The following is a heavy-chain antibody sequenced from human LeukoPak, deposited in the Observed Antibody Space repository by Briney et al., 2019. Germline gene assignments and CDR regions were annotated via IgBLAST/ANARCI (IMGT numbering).Heavy chain of an antibody. Sequence: GGSLRLSCAASGFTFSSYGMHWVRQAPGKGLEWVAFIRYDGSNKYYADSVKGRFTISRDNSKNTLYLQMNSLRAEDTAVYYCAKDLSAGESYGSNFDYWGQGTLVTVSS. CDR1: GFTFSSYG. CDR3: AKDLSAGESYGSNFDY. CDR2: IRYDGSNK. V-gene: IGHV3-30*02. D-gene: IGHD5-18*01. J-gene: IGHJ4*02.